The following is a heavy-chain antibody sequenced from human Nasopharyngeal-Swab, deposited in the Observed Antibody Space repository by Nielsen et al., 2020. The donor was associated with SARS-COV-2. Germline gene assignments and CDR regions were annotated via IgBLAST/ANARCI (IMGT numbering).Heavy chain of an antibody. V-gene: IGHV1-69*13. D-gene: IGHD3-22*01. Sequence: SVKVSCKASGGTFSTYVISWVRRAPGQGLEWMGRIIPIFGTANYAQKFQGRVTISADESTSTAYMELSTLRSEDTAVYYCARSYDSSGYYYDYWGQGTLVTVSS. J-gene: IGHJ4*02. CDR3: ARSYDSSGYYYDY. CDR2: IIPIFGTA. CDR1: GGTFSTYV.